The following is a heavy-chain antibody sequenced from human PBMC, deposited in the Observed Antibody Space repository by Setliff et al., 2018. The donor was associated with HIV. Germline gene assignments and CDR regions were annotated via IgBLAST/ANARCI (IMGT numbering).Heavy chain of an antibody. CDR2: IKSASAGGAI. D-gene: IGHD6-19*01. V-gene: IGHV3-15*07. CDR1: GLTFNNAW. J-gene: IGHJ6*03. Sequence: GGSLRLSCAASGLTFNNAWMNWVRQAPGKGLEWVGRIKSASAGGAIDYAAPVKGRFSISRDDSEKKLYLQMNSLRPEDTALYYCAKDSEAVAVKYYYMDVWGRGTTVTVSS. CDR3: AKDSEAVAVKYYYMDV.